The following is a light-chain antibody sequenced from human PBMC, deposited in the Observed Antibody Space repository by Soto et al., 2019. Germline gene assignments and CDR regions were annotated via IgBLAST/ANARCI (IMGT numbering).Light chain of an antibody. V-gene: IGKV3-20*01. J-gene: IGKJ2*01. CDR3: QQYGSLPHPWVT. CDR1: QSVSSSY. CDR2: SAS. Sequence: EIVLTQSPGTLSLSPGERATLSCRASQSVSSSYLAWYQQKPGQAPRLLISSASTRATGIPDRFSGSGSESDFAHTITILEPEDFAVYYCQQYGSLPHPWVTFGQGTKLEIK.